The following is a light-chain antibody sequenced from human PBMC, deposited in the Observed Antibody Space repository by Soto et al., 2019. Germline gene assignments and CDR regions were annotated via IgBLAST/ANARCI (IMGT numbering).Light chain of an antibody. Sequence: TQSPATLSVSPGEGATLSCRASQGIGDTLAWYQQKPGQTPRLLIYVTSIRATGIPDRFSGSGSGTDFTLTISRLEPEDFAVYYCQQYETSPRTFGQGTKVDIK. CDR1: QGIGDT. CDR3: QQYETSPRT. V-gene: IGKV3-20*01. J-gene: IGKJ1*01. CDR2: VTS.